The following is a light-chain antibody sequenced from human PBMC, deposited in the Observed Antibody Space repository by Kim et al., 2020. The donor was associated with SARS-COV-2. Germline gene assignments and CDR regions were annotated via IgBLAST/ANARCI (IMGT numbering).Light chain of an antibody. CDR3: QQSYTTGYT. V-gene: IGKV1-39*01. CDR1: QSISIY. J-gene: IGKJ2*01. CDR2: AAS. Sequence: ASVGDRVNSTCRARQSISIYLTWYQQKPGKAPKLLIYAASSLQSGVPSTFSGSGSGTDFTLSISSLQPEDFATYYCQQSYTTGYTFGQGTKLEI.